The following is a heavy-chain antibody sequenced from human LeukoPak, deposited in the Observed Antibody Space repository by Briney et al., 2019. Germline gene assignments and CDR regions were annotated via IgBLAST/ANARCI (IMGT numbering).Heavy chain of an antibody. CDR1: GGTFSRYA. V-gene: IGHV1-69*15. D-gene: IGHD5-18*01. CDR3: ARDPSSYGPNNWFDP. J-gene: IGHJ5*02. CDR2: IIPIFGTA. Sequence: ASVKVSCKPSGGTFSRYAIIWVRQAPGPGLEWMGRIIPIFGTANYAQKFQGRVTLTADESTSTAYMELSSLRSADTAVYYCARDPSSYGPNNWFDPWGQGTLVTVSS.